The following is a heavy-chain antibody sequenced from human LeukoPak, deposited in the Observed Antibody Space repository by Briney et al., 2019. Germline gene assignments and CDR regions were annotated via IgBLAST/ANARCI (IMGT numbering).Heavy chain of an antibody. CDR3: ARDCSGGSCYGAFDI. J-gene: IGHJ3*02. CDR2: IYDSGST. D-gene: IGHD2-15*01. V-gene: IGHV4-30-4*08. Sequence: SETLSLTCTVSGGSISNYYWSWIRQPPGKGLEWIGYIYDSGSTYYNPSLKSRITISVDTSENRFSLKLSSVTATDTAVYYCARDCSGGSCYGAFDIWGQGTMVTVSS. CDR1: GGSISNYY.